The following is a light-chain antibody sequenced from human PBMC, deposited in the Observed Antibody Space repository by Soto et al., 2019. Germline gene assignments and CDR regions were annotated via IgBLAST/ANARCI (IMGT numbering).Light chain of an antibody. Sequence: QSVLTQPPSVSGAPGQTITISCTGSSSNFGADFGVHWYQQLPGAAPKLVIFVNTNRPSGVPDRFSGSKSGTSASLAITGLQAEDEADYYCQSYDRSLSGWVFGTGTKLTVL. CDR2: VNT. CDR3: QSYDRSLSGWV. CDR1: SSNFGADFG. J-gene: IGLJ3*02. V-gene: IGLV1-40*01.